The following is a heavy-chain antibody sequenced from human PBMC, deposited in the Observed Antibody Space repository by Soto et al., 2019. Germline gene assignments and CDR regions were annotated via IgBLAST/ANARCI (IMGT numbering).Heavy chain of an antibody. CDR2: IIPIFGTA. D-gene: IGHD4-4*01. CDR1: GGTFSSYA. V-gene: IGHV1-69*13. CDR3: ARSPLLTTKLNWFYP. Sequence: GASVKVSCKASGGTFSSYAISWVRQAPGQGLEWMGGIIPIFGTANYAQKFQGRVTITADESTSTAYMELSSLRSEDTAVYYCARSPLLTTKLNWFYPWGQGTLVTVSS. J-gene: IGHJ5*02.